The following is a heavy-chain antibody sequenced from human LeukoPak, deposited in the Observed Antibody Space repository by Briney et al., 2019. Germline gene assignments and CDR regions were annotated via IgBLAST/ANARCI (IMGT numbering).Heavy chain of an antibody. CDR2: IKHSGST. D-gene: IGHD3-22*01. Sequence: PSETLSLTCAVYGGSLSGYSWSWIRQPPGKGLEWIGEIKHSGSTNYNPSLKSRVTTSVNTSNNKFSLQLSAMTTAETTVYYCAGEVSDSSGYSHFDYWGQGTLVTVSS. J-gene: IGHJ4*02. CDR3: AGEVSDSSGYSHFDY. V-gene: IGHV4-34*01. CDR1: GGSLSGYS.